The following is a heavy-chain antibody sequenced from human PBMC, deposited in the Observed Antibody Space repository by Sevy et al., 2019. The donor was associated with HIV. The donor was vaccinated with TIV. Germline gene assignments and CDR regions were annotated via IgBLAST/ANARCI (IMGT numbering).Heavy chain of an antibody. J-gene: IGHJ5*02. V-gene: IGHV3-30*02. D-gene: IGHD4-4*01. CDR1: GFTFNFHG. CDR3: ARETDNSARWLDP. Sequence: GGSLRLSCAASGFTFNFHGMHWVRQAPGKGLEWVAFIWHDGSNKYMADSVKGRFTISRDNSKNTLFLQMNSLTVEDTAVYYCARETDNSARWLDPWGQGTWSPSPQ. CDR2: IWHDGSNK.